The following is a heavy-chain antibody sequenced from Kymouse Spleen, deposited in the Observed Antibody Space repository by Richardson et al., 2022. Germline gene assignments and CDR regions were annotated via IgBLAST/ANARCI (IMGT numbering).Heavy chain of an antibody. Sequence: QVQLQQWGAGLLKPSETLSLTCAVYGGSFSGYYWSWIRQPPGKGLEWIGEINHSGSTNYNPSLKSRVTISVDTSKNQFSLKLSSVTAADTAVYYCARENWGLYYGMDVWGQGTTVTVSS. D-gene: IGHD7-27*02. CDR1: GGSFSGYY. V-gene: IGHV4-34*01. CDR2: INHSGST. CDR3: ARENWGLYYGMDV. J-gene: IGHJ6*02.